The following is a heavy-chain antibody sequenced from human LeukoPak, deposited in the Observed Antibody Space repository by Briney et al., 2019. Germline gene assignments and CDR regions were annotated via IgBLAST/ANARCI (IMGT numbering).Heavy chain of an antibody. D-gene: IGHD2-15*01. Sequence: SSETLSLTCSVSGDSISMHYWSWIRQPPGKGLEWIGYIDHTGSTNYNPSLNSRVTISRDTSKNHFSLELSSVTTADTAVYYCARAFLVGYSPEEYFFDYWGQGNLVTVSS. CDR3: ARAFLVGYSPEEYFFDY. CDR1: GDSISMHY. CDR2: IDHTGST. V-gene: IGHV4-59*11. J-gene: IGHJ4*02.